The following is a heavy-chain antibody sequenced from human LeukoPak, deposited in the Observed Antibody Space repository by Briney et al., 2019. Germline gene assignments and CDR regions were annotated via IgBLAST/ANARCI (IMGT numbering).Heavy chain of an antibody. Sequence: GGSLRLSCAASGFTFSSYWMSWVRQAPGKGLEWVANIKQDGSEKYYVDSVKGRLTISRDNAKNSLYLQMNSLRAEDTAVYYCARVGSYGGITFDYWGQGTLVTVSS. D-gene: IGHD4-23*01. V-gene: IGHV3-7*01. CDR2: IKQDGSEK. CDR3: ARVGSYGGITFDY. J-gene: IGHJ4*02. CDR1: GFTFSSYW.